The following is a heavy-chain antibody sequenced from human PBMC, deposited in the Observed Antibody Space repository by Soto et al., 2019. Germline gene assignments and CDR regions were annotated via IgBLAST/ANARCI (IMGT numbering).Heavy chain of an antibody. D-gene: IGHD6-13*01. J-gene: IGHJ2*01. V-gene: IGHV4-34*01. Sequence: SETLSLTCAVYGGSFSGYYWSWIRQPPGKGLEWIGEINHSGSTNYNPSLKSRVTISVDTSKNQFSLKLSSVTAADTAVYYCAKVGIAAGTDLWGRGTLVTVSS. CDR3: AKVGIAAGTDL. CDR2: INHSGST. CDR1: GGSFSGYY.